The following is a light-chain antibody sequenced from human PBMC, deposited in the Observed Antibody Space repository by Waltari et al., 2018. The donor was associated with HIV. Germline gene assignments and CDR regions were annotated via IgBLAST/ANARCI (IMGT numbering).Light chain of an antibody. V-gene: IGKV1-39*01. CDR2: DAS. Sequence: DIQMTQSPSSLSASVGDRVTITCRASHSISTYLHWFQQKPGKAPKLLIYDASTLQSGVPSRFSGSGSGTDFTLTISNLQPDDFATYFCQQSDAIVWTFGQGTKVEIK. J-gene: IGKJ1*01. CDR1: HSISTY. CDR3: QQSDAIVWT.